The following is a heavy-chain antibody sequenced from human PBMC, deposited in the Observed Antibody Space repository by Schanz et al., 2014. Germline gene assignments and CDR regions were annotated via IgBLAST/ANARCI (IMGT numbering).Heavy chain of an antibody. V-gene: IGHV3-23*03. J-gene: IGHJ3*02. CDR1: GFTFSTSA. CDR2: IIFTDGRT. CDR3: AKGRFGELSAFDI. Sequence: EVQLLESGGGLVQPGGSLRLSCAASGFTFSTSAMSWVRQVPGRGLEWVSIIFTDGRTYYADSVKGRFTISRDSSKNTLYLQMNTLRAEDTAVYYCAKGRFGELSAFDIWGQGTMVTVSS. D-gene: IGHD3-10*01.